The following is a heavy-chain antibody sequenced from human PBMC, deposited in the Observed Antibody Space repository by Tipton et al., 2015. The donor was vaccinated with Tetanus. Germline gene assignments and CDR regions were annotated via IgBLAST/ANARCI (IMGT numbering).Heavy chain of an antibody. D-gene: IGHD3-22*01. CDR2: ISPSSDAT. CDR1: GFSFSNYA. V-gene: IGHV3-23*01. Sequence: GSLRLSCAASGFSFSNYAMSWVRQAPGKGLEWVSAISPSSDATFHADSVKGRLIISRDNSKDTLYLQMNSLRAEDTAVYYCAKDSYYDSSGYWYYFDYWAREPWSPSPQ. J-gene: IGHJ4*02. CDR3: AKDSYYDSSGYWYYFDY.